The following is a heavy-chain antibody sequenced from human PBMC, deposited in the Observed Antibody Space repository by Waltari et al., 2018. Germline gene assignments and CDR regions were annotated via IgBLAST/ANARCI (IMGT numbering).Heavy chain of an antibody. CDR3: ARVQILADDVFNG. V-gene: IGHV3-74*01. D-gene: IGHD3-3*01. Sequence: EVQFVESGGGLVQPGGSLRLSCAASGFTFNNYWVHWVRQAPGKGLECVSRINPDGSSTNYADSVKGRFTISRDNARDTLYLQMNSLTVEDTAVYYCARVQILADDVFNGWGQGTMVTVSS. CDR1: GFTFNNYW. J-gene: IGHJ3*01. CDR2: INPDGSST.